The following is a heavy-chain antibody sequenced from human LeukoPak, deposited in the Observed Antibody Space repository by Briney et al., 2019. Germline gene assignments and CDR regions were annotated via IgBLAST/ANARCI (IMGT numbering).Heavy chain of an antibody. Sequence: VASVKVSCKASGYPFIDYYLHWVRQAPGQGLEWMGCINPNTGDTNSAQNFQGRVIMTRDTSITTAYMELSRLKSDDTALYYCASKGAGHCYDASCMGSFDPWGQGTTVAVSS. D-gene: IGHD2-15*01. CDR1: GYPFIDYY. V-gene: IGHV1-2*02. J-gene: IGHJ3*01. CDR2: INPNTGDT. CDR3: ASKGAGHCYDASCMGSFDP.